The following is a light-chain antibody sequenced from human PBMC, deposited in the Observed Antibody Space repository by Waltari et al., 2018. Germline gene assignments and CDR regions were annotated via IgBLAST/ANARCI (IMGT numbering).Light chain of an antibody. CDR2: DVS. CDR1: SPDIGRYTY. CDR3: ASYTITNTLV. V-gene: IGLV2-14*03. J-gene: IGLJ1*01. Sequence: QSAPTQPASVSGSPGPSITISCAGSSPDIGRYTYLSWYQQHPGKVPRVIIFDVSDRPSGVSSRFSAYKSGNTAFLTISGLQAEDEADYYCASYTITNTLVFGTGTKVTVL.